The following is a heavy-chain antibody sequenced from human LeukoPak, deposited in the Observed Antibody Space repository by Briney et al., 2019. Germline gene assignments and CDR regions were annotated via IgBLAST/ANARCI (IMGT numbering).Heavy chain of an antibody. CDR3: ASSFDYYDSSGYYSPYYYYGMDV. V-gene: IGHV1-69*13. D-gene: IGHD3-22*01. Sequence: GASVKVSCKASGGTFSSYAISWVRQAPGQGLEWMGGIIPIFGTANYAQKFQGRVTITADESTSTAYMELSSLRSEDTAVYYCASSFDYYDSSGYYSPYYYYGMDVWGQGTTVTVSS. CDR2: IIPIFGTA. J-gene: IGHJ6*02. CDR1: GGTFSSYA.